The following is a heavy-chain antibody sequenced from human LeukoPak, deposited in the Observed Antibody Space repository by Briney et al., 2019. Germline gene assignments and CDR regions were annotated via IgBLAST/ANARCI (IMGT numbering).Heavy chain of an antibody. D-gene: IGHD6-13*01. Sequence: ASVKVSCKASGYTFTGYYMHWVRQAPGQGLEWMGWINPNGGGTTYAQKFQGRVTLTRDTSISTAYMELNSLRSDDTAVYYCAKDRTPLATGRVATCNWFDPWGQGTLVTVSS. CDR3: AKDRTPLATGRVATCNWFDP. CDR1: GYTFTGYY. V-gene: IGHV1-2*02. J-gene: IGHJ5*02. CDR2: INPNGGGT.